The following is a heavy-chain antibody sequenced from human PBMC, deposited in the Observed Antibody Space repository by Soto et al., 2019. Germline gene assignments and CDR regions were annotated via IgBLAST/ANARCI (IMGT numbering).Heavy chain of an antibody. CDR3: ARDDDYGDNGLDY. CDR1: GFTFSHYG. CDR2: ILNDGSRQ. D-gene: IGHD4-17*01. J-gene: IGHJ4*02. V-gene: IGHV3-33*01. Sequence: QVQLVESGGGVVQPGRSLRLSCEASGFTFSHYGMHWARQAPGKGLEWVAVILNDGSRQHYADSVKGRLTISRDNSKNTLYLDMNSLRVEDTAVYYCARDDDYGDNGLDYWGQGTLVTVSS.